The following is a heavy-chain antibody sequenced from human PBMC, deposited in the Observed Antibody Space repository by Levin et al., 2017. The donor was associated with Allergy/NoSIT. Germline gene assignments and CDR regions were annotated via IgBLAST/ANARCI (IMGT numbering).Heavy chain of an antibody. J-gene: IGHJ4*02. CDR3: ARTSGYDQLDY. CDR1: GYTFTSYT. V-gene: IGHV1-3*01. D-gene: IGHD5-12*01. CDR2: INAGNGNT. Sequence: PWASVKVSCKASGYTFTSYTMHWVRQAPGQRLEWMGWINAGNGNTKYSQKFQGRVTITRDTSASTAYMEVSSLRSEDTAVYYCARTSGYDQLDYWGQGTLVTVSS.